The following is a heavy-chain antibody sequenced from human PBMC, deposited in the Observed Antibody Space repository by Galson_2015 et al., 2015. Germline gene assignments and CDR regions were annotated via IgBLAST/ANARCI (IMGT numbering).Heavy chain of an antibody. CDR2: MNPNSGNT. V-gene: IGHV1-8*01. Sequence: SCKASGYTFTSYDINWVRQATGQGLEWMGWMNPNSGNTGYAQKFQGRVTMTRDTSISTAYMELSSLRSEDTAVYYCARGLYGSSYKGVFNRFDPWGQGTLVTVSS. J-gene: IGHJ5*02. D-gene: IGHD5-24*01. CDR3: ARGLYGSSYKGVFNRFDP. CDR1: GYTFTSYD.